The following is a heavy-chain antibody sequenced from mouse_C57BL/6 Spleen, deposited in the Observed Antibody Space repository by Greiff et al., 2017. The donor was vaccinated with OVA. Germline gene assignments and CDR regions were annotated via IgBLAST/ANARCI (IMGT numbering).Heavy chain of an antibody. CDR1: GFSLSTFGMG. Sequence: QVTLKVCGPGILQPSQTLSLTCSFSGFSLSTFGMGVGWIRQPSGKGLEWLAHIWWDDDKYYNPALKSRLTISKDTSKNQVFLKIANVDTADTATYYCARIGSGYGSSSPYYFDYWGQGTTLTVSS. V-gene: IGHV8-8*01. D-gene: IGHD1-1*01. CDR2: IWWDDDK. CDR3: ARIGSGYGSSSPYYFDY. J-gene: IGHJ2*01.